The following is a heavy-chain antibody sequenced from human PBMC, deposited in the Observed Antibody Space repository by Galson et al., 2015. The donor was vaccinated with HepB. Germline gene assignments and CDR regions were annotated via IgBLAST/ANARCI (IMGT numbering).Heavy chain of an antibody. J-gene: IGHJ4*02. D-gene: IGHD6-19*01. Sequence: SLRLSCAASGFTFSGSAIHWGRQASGTGQEWVGRITSQARRHATAYTASLKGRFTISRDESKNTAYLHMNSLKTEDTAVYYCARLGDLSGYSSLWGQGTLVTVSS. CDR1: GFTFSGSA. CDR3: ARLGDLSGYSSL. CDR2: ITSQARRHAT. V-gene: IGHV3-73*01.